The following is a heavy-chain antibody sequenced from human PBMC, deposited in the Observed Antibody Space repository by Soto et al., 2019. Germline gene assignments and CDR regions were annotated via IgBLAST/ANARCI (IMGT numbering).Heavy chain of an antibody. CDR2: IYYSGST. J-gene: IGHJ5*02. Sequence: QVQLQESGPGLVKPSQTLSLTCTVSGGSISSGDYYWSWIRQPPGKGLEWIGYIYYSGSTYYNPSLKSRVTISVDTSKHQFSLKLSSVTAADTAVYYCARDSSSSSVGDWFDPWGQGTLVTVSS. D-gene: IGHD6-6*01. V-gene: IGHV4-30-4*01. CDR3: ARDSSSSSVGDWFDP. CDR1: GGSISSGDYY.